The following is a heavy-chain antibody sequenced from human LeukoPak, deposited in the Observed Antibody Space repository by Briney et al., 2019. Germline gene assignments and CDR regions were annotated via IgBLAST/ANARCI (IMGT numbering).Heavy chain of an antibody. CDR2: IYHSGST. CDR3: ARGDPFDP. J-gene: IGHJ5*02. Sequence: SETLSLTCAVSGGSISSGGYSWSWIRQPPGKGLEWIGYIYHSGSTYYNPSLKSRVTISVDRSKNQFSLKLSSVTAADTAVYYCARGDPFDPWGQGTLVTVSS. CDR1: GGSISSGGYS. V-gene: IGHV4-30-2*01.